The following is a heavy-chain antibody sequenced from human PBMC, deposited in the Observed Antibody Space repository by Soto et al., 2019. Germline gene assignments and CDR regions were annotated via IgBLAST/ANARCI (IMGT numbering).Heavy chain of an antibody. CDR2: IYYSGST. Sequence: SETLSLTCTVSGGSIGSYYWSWIRQPPGKGLEWIGYIYYSGSTNYNPSLKSRVTISVDTSKNQFSLKLSSVTAADTAVYCCASQLEFSHYYYYGMDVWGQGTTVTVSS. CDR1: GGSIGSYY. D-gene: IGHD1-1*01. V-gene: IGHV4-59*01. J-gene: IGHJ6*02. CDR3: ASQLEFSHYYYYGMDV.